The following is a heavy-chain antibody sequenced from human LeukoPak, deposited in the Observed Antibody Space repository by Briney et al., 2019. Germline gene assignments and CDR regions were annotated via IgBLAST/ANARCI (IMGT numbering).Heavy chain of an antibody. CDR1: GGSFSGYY. V-gene: IGHV4-34*01. CDR2: INHSGST. Sequence: SETLSLTCAVNGGSFSGYYWSWLRQPPGKGLEWIGEINHSGSTNYNPSLKSRVTISVDTSKNQFSLKLSSVTAADTAVYYCARGVHGYTTSSHWFDPWGQGTLVTVSS. CDR3: ARGVHGYTTSSHWFDP. D-gene: IGHD6-6*01. J-gene: IGHJ5*02.